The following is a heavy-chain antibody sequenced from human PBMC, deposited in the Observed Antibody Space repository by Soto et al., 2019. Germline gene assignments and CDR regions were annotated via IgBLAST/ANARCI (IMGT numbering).Heavy chain of an antibody. Sequence: APVKVSCKASGYTFTSYGISWVRQAPGQGLEWMGWISAYNGNTNYAQKLQGRVTMTTDTSTSTAYMELRSLRSDDTAVYYCARTPRYYDSSGYYALVAFDIWGQGTMVTVS. J-gene: IGHJ3*02. CDR3: ARTPRYYDSSGYYALVAFDI. V-gene: IGHV1-18*01. CDR2: ISAYNGNT. CDR1: GYTFTSYG. D-gene: IGHD3-22*01.